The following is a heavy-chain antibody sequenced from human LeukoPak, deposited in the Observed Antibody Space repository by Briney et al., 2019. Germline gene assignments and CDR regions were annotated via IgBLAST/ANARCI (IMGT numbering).Heavy chain of an antibody. D-gene: IGHD6-25*01. CDR2: IYYRGNT. CDR1: GCSSSSSTYY. J-gene: IGHJ4*02. Sequence: PSETLSLTCTVSGCSSSSSTYYWGWIRQPPGKGLEWIGTIYYRGNTYCNPSLKSRITISVDTSKNQFSLNLNSVTAADTAVYYCARPPVAAPASYFDYWGQGILVTVSS. CDR3: ARPPVAAPASYFDY. V-gene: IGHV4-39*01.